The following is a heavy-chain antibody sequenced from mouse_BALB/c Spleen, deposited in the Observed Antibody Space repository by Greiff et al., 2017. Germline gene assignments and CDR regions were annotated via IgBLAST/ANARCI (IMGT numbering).Heavy chain of an antibody. CDR3: NRYDYAMDY. D-gene: IGHD2-14*01. J-gene: IGHJ4*01. V-gene: IGHV14-4*02. Sequence: LVESGAELVRSGASVKLSCTASGFNIKDYYMHWVKQRPEQGLEWIGWIDPENGDTEYAPKFQGKATMTADTSSNTAYLQLSSLTSEDTAVYYCNRYDYAMDYWGQGTSVTVSS. CDR1: GFNIKDYY. CDR2: IDPENGDT.